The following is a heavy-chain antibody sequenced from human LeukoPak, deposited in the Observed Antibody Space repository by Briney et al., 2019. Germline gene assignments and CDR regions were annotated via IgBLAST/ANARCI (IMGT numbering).Heavy chain of an antibody. Sequence: KTGGSLRLSCAASGFTFSSYSMNWVRQVPGKGLVWVSHINSDGSSTTYADSVKGRFTISRDNAKNSLYLQMHSLRAEDTAVYYCARDDYDFWSGYYYYYMDVWGKGTTVTVSS. V-gene: IGHV3-74*01. CDR2: INSDGSST. J-gene: IGHJ6*03. CDR3: ARDDYDFWSGYYYYYMDV. D-gene: IGHD3-3*01. CDR1: GFTFSSYS.